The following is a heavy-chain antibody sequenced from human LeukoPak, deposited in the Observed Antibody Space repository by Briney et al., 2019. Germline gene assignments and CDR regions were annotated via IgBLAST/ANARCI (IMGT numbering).Heavy chain of an antibody. V-gene: IGHV4-61*01. CDR3: ARGDCSSTSCYLGY. CDR2: IYYSGST. J-gene: IGHJ4*02. D-gene: IGHD2-2*01. Sequence: PSETLSITCTVSGGSVSSGSYYWSWIRQPPGKGLEWIGYIYYSGSTNYNPSLKSRVTISVDTSKNQFSLKLSSVTAADTAVYYCARGDCSSTSCYLGYWGQGTLVTVSS. CDR1: GGSVSSGSYY.